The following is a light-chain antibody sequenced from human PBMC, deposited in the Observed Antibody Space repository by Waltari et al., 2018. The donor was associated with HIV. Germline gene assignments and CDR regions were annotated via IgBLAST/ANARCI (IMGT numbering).Light chain of an antibody. V-gene: IGLV1-47*01. J-gene: IGLJ2*01. CDR3: AAWDDSLSVVV. Sequence: QSVLTQPPSASGTPGQRVTISCSGSSSTIGSHYVHWYQQLPGTAPKIPIYRNKQRPSGVPGRFSGSQSGTSASLAISGLRSEDEADYYCAAWDDSLSVVVFGGGTKLTVL. CDR1: SSTIGSHY. CDR2: RNK.